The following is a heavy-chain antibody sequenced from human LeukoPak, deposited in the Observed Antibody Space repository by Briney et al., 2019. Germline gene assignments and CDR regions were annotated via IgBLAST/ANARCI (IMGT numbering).Heavy chain of an antibody. CDR2: IWFDGSNQ. Sequence: GGSLRLSCAASGFIFSNYGMHWVRQAPGKGLEWVAVIWFDGSNQYHADAVRGRFTISRDNSKNTLYLQMSSLRAEDTALYYCARDDFAGDSSGYIDYWGQGTLVTVSS. J-gene: IGHJ4*02. V-gene: IGHV3-33*01. CDR1: GFIFSNYG. D-gene: IGHD3-22*01. CDR3: ARDDFAGDSSGYIDY.